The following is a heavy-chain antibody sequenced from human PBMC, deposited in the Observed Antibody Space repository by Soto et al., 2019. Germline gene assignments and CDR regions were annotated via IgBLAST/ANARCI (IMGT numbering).Heavy chain of an antibody. CDR1: GFTFSSYS. D-gene: IGHD3-3*01. V-gene: IGHV3-21*01. Sequence: EVQLVESGGGLVKPGGSLRLSCAASGFTFSSYSMNWVRQAPGKGLEWVSSISSSSSYIYYADSVKGRFTISRDNAKNSLYLQMNSLRAEDTAVYYCARDRTLIHDFWSGYYYNWFDPWGQGTLVTVSS. J-gene: IGHJ5*02. CDR2: ISSSSSYI. CDR3: ARDRTLIHDFWSGYYYNWFDP.